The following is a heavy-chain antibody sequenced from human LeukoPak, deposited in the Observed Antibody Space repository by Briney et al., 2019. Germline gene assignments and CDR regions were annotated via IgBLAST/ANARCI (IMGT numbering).Heavy chain of an antibody. Sequence: GGSLRLSCAASGFTFSDYYMSWVRQAPGKGLEWVANIKQDGSEKYYVDSVKGRFTISRDNAKNSLYLQMNSLRAEDTAVYYCARDRKQYQLLSTILYYYYMDVWGKGTTVTVSS. V-gene: IGHV3-7*01. D-gene: IGHD2-2*01. CDR1: GFTFSDYY. CDR2: IKQDGSEK. CDR3: ARDRKQYQLLSTILYYYYMDV. J-gene: IGHJ6*03.